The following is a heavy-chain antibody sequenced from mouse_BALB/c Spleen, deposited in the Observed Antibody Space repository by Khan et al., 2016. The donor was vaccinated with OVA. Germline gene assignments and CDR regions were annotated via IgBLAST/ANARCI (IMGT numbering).Heavy chain of an antibody. V-gene: IGHV2-6-4*01. J-gene: IGHJ4*01. Sequence: QVQLQQSGPGLVAPSQSLSITCTVSGFPLSRYIIHWVRQPPGKGLEWLGMIWNSGSTDYNSALKSRLSISKDNSKSQVSLKLNSLQTDATAMYYCARKFRSNYAMDYWGQGTSLTVSS. CDR3: ARKFRSNYAMDY. D-gene: IGHD3-2*02. CDR1: GFPLSRYI. CDR2: IWNSGST.